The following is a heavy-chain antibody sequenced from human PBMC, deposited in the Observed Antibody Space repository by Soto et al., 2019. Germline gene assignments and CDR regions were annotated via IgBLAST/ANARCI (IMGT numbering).Heavy chain of an antibody. V-gene: IGHV3-33*01. J-gene: IGHJ4*02. D-gene: IGHD3-10*02. Sequence: LRLSCAVSGLTFSSYGMHWVRQAPGKGLEWVAVIWNHGNTMHYVESVKGRFTISRDNSKSTLYLQMNSLRAEDTAVYYCARDDDYVANALDHWGQGTLVTVSS. CDR3: ARDDDYVANALDH. CDR2: IWNHGNTM. CDR1: GLTFSSYG.